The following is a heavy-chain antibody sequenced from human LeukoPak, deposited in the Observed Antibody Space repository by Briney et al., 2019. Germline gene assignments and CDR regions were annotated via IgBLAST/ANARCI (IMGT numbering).Heavy chain of an antibody. V-gene: IGHV4-30-2*01. D-gene: IGHD3-3*01. CDR3: ARARFLEWLPDY. CDR1: GFTFSSYW. J-gene: IGHJ4*02. CDR2: IYHSGST. Sequence: LRLSCAASGFTFSSYWMSWIRQPPGKGLEWIGYIYHSGSTYYNPSLKSRVTIPVDRSKNQFSLKLSSVTAADTAVYYCARARFLEWLPDYWGQGTLVTVSS.